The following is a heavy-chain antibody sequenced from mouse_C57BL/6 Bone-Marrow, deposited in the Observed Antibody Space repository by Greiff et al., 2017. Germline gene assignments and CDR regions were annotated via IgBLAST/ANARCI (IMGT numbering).Heavy chain of an antibody. CDR3: ARVGPLAY. Sequence: EVQGVESGGGLVKPGGSLKLSCAASGFTFSSYAMSWVRQTPEKRLEWVATISDGGSYTYYPDNVKGRFTISRDNAKNNLYLQMSHLKSEDTAMYYCARVGPLAYWGQGTLVTVSA. CDR1: GFTFSSYA. CDR2: ISDGGSYT. V-gene: IGHV5-4*01. J-gene: IGHJ3*01.